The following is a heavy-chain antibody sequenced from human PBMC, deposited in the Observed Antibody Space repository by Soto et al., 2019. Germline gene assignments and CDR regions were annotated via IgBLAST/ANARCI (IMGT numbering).Heavy chain of an antibody. CDR1: GGSISSSSYY. CDR2: IYYSGST. D-gene: IGHD3-22*01. Sequence: SETLSLTCTVSGGSISSSSYYWGWIRQPPGKGLEWIGSIYYSGSTYYNPSLKSRVTISVDTSKNQFSLKLSSVTAADTAVYYCLSVVVIPYFDYWGQGTLVTVS. CDR3: LSVVVIPYFDY. J-gene: IGHJ4*02. V-gene: IGHV4-39*01.